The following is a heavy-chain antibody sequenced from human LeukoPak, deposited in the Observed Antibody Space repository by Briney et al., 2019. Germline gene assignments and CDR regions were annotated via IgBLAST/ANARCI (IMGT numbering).Heavy chain of an antibody. J-gene: IGHJ4*02. CDR2: IYHSGST. Sequence: SETLSLTCTVSGYSISSGYYWGWIRQPPGKGLEWIGSIYHSGSTYYNPSLKSRVTISVDTSKNQFSLKLSSVTAADTAVYYCARGFLLDYWGQGTLVTVSS. V-gene: IGHV4-38-2*02. CDR3: ARGFLLDY. CDR1: GYSISSGYY. D-gene: IGHD2/OR15-2a*01.